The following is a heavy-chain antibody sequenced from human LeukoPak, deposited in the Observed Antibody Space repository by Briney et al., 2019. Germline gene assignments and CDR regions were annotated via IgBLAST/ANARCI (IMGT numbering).Heavy chain of an antibody. J-gene: IGHJ4*02. Sequence: GGSLRLSCAASGFTFSNYAMSWVRQAPGKRLEWVSAISGSGDTTYYADSVKGRFTISRDNSKNTLYLQMNSLRADDTAVYYCAKAKTQAMVLPGNYWGQGTLVTVSS. D-gene: IGHD5-18*01. V-gene: IGHV3-23*01. CDR3: AKAKTQAMVLPGNY. CDR1: GFTFSNYA. CDR2: ISGSGDTT.